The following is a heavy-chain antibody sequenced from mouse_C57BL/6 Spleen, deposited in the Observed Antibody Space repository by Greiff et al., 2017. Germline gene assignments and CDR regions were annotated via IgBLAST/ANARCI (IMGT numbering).Heavy chain of an antibody. CDR1: GFTFSSYA. CDR2: ISDGGSYT. V-gene: IGHV5-4*01. Sequence: EVQGVESGGGLVKPGGSLKLSCAASGFTFSSYAMSWVRQTPEKRLEWVATISDGGSYTYYPDNVKGRFTISRDNAKNNLYLQMSHLKSEDTAMYYCARTYDYDRYFDVWGTGTTVTVSS. J-gene: IGHJ1*03. CDR3: ARTYDYDRYFDV. D-gene: IGHD2-4*01.